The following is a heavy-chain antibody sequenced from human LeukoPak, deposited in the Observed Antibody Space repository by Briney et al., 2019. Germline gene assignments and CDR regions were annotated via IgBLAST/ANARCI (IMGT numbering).Heavy chain of an antibody. J-gene: IGHJ4*02. CDR2: IWYDGSNK. CDR1: GFTFSSYG. V-gene: IGHV3-33*01. CDR3: ARDENSSGWHPLDY. Sequence: QPGGSLRLSCAASGFTFSSYGMHWVRQAPGKGLEWVAVIWYDGSNKYYADSVKGRFTISRDNSKNTLYLQMNSLRAEDTAVYYCARDENSSGWHPLDYWAREPWSPSPQ. D-gene: IGHD6-19*01.